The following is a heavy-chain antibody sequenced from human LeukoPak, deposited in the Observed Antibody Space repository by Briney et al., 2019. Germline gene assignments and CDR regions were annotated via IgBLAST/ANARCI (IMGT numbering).Heavy chain of an antibody. CDR1: GFTFSSYS. CDR3: ARDTPGYSYGYFVY. CDR2: ISSSSSTI. V-gene: IGHV3-48*02. J-gene: IGHJ4*02. D-gene: IGHD5-18*01. Sequence: SGGSLRLSCAASGFTFSSYSMNWVRQAPGKGLEWVSYISSSSSTIYYADSVKGQFTISRDNAKNSLYLQMNSLRDEDTAVYYCARDTPGYSYGYFVYWGQGTLVTVSS.